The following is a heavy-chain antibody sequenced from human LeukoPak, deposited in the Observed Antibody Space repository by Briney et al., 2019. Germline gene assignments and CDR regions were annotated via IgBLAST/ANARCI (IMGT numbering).Heavy chain of an antibody. Sequence: SGPALVKPTQTLTLTCTFSGFSLSTSGVGVGWIRQPPGKALEWLALIYWNDDKRYSPSLKSRLTITKVTSKNQVVLTMTNMDPVDTATYYCAHRVQFLEWLENNWFDPWGQGTLVTVSS. J-gene: IGHJ5*02. CDR2: IYWNDDK. CDR3: AHRVQFLEWLENNWFDP. D-gene: IGHD3-3*01. CDR1: GFSLSTSGVG. V-gene: IGHV2-5*01.